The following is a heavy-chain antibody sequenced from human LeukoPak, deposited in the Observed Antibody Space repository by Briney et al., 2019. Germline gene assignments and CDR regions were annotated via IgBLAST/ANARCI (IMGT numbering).Heavy chain of an antibody. J-gene: IGHJ6*02. CDR1: GFTFSSYA. Sequence: PGGSLRLSCAASGFTFSSYAMSWVRQAPGKGLEWVSAISGSGGSTYYADSVKGRFTISRDNSKNTLYLQMNSLRAEDTAVYYCAKDLLTEGANYYGMDVWGQGTTVTVSS. V-gene: IGHV3-23*01. CDR2: ISGSGGST. CDR3: AKDLLTEGANYYGMDV.